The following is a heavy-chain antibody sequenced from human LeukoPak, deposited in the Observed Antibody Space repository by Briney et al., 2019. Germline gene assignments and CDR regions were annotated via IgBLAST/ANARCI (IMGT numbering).Heavy chain of an antibody. V-gene: IGHV4-59*08. CDR3: ARGGRWPQVGAFDI. CDR2: IYYSGST. Sequence: SETLSLTCTVSGGSISSYYWSWIRQPPGKGLEWIGYIYYSGSTNYNPSLKSRVTISVYTSKNQFSLKLSSVTAADTAVYYCARGGRWPQVGAFDIWGQGTMVTVSS. D-gene: IGHD1-26*01. J-gene: IGHJ3*02. CDR1: GGSISSYY.